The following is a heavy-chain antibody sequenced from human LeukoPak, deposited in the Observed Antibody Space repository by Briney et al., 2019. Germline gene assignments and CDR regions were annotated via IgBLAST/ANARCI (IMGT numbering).Heavy chain of an antibody. Sequence: SQTLSLTCTVSGGSISSGDYYWSWIRQPPGKGLEWIGYIYYSGSTYYNPSLKSRVTISVDTSKNQLSLKLSSVTAADTAVYYCARDSEGGYCSSTSCYRFNYFDYWGQGTLVTVSS. J-gene: IGHJ4*02. CDR2: IYYSGST. CDR1: GGSISSGDYY. CDR3: ARDSEGGYCSSTSCYRFNYFDY. V-gene: IGHV4-30-4*01. D-gene: IGHD2-2*01.